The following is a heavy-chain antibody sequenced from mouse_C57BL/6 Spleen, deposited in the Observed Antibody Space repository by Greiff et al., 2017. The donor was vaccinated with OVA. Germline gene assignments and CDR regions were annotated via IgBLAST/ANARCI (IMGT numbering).Heavy chain of an antibody. V-gene: IGHV1-55*01. CDR1: GYTFTSYW. J-gene: IGHJ3*01. CDR3: ARQDVGRGFAY. Sequence: QVQLKQPGAELVKPGASVKMSCKASGYTFTSYWITWVKHRPGQGLEWIGEIYPGSGSTNYNEKFKGKATLTVDTASSTAYMQLSSLTSEDSAVYYCARQDVGRGFAYWGQGTLVTVSA. D-gene: IGHD4-1*01. CDR2: IYPGSGST.